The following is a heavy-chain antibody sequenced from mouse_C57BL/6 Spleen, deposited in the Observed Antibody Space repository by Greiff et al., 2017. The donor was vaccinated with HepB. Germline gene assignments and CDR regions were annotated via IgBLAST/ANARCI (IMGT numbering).Heavy chain of an antibody. CDR1: GYTFTTYP. D-gene: IGHD2-2*01. J-gene: IGHJ4*01. Sequence: QVQLQQSGAELVKPGASVKMSCKASGYTFTTYPIEWMKQKHGKSLEWIGNFHPYNDDTKYNEKFKGKATLTVETSSSTVYLELSRLTSDDSAVYDSARGYYGYDRRPPMDYWGQGTSVTVSS. CDR3: ARGYYGYDRRPPMDY. V-gene: IGHV1-47*01. CDR2: FHPYNDDT.